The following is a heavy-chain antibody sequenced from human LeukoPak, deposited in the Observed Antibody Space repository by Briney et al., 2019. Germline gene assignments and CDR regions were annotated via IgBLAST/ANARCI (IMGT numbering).Heavy chain of an antibody. CDR3: AKDQSSGWYGYSDY. V-gene: IGHV3-23*01. D-gene: IGHD6-19*01. CDR1: GFTFSSYA. J-gene: IGHJ4*02. Sequence: GGSLRLSCAASGFTFSSYAMSWVRQAPGKGLEWVSAISGSGGNTYYADSAKGRFTISRDNSKNTLYLQMNSLRAEDTAVYYCAKDQSSGWYGYSDYWGQGTLVTVSS. CDR2: ISGSGGNT.